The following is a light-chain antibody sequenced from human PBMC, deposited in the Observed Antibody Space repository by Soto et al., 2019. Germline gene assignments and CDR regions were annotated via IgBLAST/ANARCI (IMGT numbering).Light chain of an antibody. CDR3: QQYNSYSPLT. V-gene: IGKV1-5*01. CDR1: QSISSW. J-gene: IGKJ4*01. Sequence: DVQMTQSPSTLSASVGYIVTITFRASQSISSWLAWYQQKPGKAPKLLIYDASSLESGVPSRFSGSGSGTEFTLTISSLQPDDFATYYCQQYNSYSPLTFGGGTKVDIK. CDR2: DAS.